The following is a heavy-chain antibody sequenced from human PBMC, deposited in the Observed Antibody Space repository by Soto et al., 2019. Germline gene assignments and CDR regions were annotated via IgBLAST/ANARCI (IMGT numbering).Heavy chain of an antibody. Sequence: GGSLRLSCAASGFTFCSYAMSWVRQAPGKGLVWVSRINSDGSSTSYADSVKGRFTISRDNAKNTLYLQMNSLRAEDTAVYYCAARPHSSGYFWGQGTLVTVSS. V-gene: IGHV3-74*01. CDR3: AARPHSSGYF. J-gene: IGHJ4*02. CDR1: GFTFCSYA. D-gene: IGHD3-22*01. CDR2: INSDGSST.